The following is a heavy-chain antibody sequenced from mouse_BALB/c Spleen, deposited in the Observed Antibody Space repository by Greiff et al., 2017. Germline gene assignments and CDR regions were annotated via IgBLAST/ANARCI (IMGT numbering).Heavy chain of an antibody. CDR2: INPSTGYT. Sequence: VQLQESGAELAKPGASVKMSCKASGYTFTSYWMHWVKQRPGQGLEWIGYINPSTGYTEYNQKFKDKATLTADKSSSTAYMQLSSLTSEASAVYYCASERTWFAYWGQGTLVTVSA. V-gene: IGHV1-7*01. CDR3: ASERTWFAY. CDR1: GYTFTSYW. J-gene: IGHJ3*01.